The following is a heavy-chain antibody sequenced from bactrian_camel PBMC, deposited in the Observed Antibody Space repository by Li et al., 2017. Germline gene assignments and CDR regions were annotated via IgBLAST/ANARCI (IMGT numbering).Heavy chain of an antibody. CDR3: ATSWVADSDYVPSENY. CDR1: GFVMADSE. D-gene: IGHD2*01. J-gene: IGHJ4*01. CDR2: VTRYGTT. Sequence: HVQLVESGGGSVQAGETLRLSCTGSGFVMADSEMGWYRKAPGSEREMVSTVTRYGTTIYADSVKGRFTISRGVAAKTLYLQMNSLKPEDTALYYCATSWVADSDYVPSENYWGQGTQVTVS. V-gene: IGHV3S53*01.